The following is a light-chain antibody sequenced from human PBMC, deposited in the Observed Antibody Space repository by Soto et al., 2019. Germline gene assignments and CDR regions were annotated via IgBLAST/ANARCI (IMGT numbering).Light chain of an antibody. Sequence: VLTQPPSSSGSPGQSVTISCTGTSSDVGAYDYVSWYQQHPGKAPKLMIYEINKRPSGVPDRFSGSKSGNTASLTVSGIQAEDEADYYCSSFAGSNNLPYVFGTGTKVTVL. CDR3: SSFAGSNNLPYV. CDR2: EIN. J-gene: IGLJ1*01. V-gene: IGLV2-8*01. CDR1: SSDVGAYDY.